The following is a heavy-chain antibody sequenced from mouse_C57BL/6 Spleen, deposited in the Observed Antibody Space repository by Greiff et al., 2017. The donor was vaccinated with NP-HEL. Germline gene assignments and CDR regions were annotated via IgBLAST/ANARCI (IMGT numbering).Heavy chain of an antibody. J-gene: IGHJ2*01. CDR2: IYPGGGYT. D-gene: IGHD2-4*01. V-gene: IGHV1-63*01. Sequence: QVQLQQSGAELVRPGTSVKMSCKASGYTFTNYWIGWAKQRPGHGLEWIGDIYPGGGYTNYNEKFKGKATLTADKSSSTAYMQFSSLTSEDSAIYYCARLDYYYDGGYFDYWGQGTTLTVSS. CDR3: ARLDYYYDGGYFDY. CDR1: GYTFTNYW.